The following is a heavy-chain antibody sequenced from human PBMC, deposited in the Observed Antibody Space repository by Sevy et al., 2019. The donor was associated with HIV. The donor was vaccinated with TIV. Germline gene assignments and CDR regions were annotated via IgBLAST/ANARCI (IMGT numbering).Heavy chain of an antibody. J-gene: IGHJ3*02. Sequence: ASLKVSCKASGGTFDSYTISWLRQAPGQGLEWMGGIIPMFHKANYAQKSQGRLTITADESTNTAYMVLSSLRSDDAAVYYCARDRDVTFGGGDAFDIWGQGTLVTVSS. CDR2: IIPMFHKA. D-gene: IGHD3-16*01. V-gene: IGHV1-69*13. CDR3: ARDRDVTFGGGDAFDI. CDR1: GGTFDSYT.